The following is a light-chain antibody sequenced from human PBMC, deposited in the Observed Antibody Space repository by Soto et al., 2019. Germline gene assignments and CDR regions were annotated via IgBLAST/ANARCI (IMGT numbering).Light chain of an antibody. V-gene: IGKV3-15*01. CDR3: QQYSNWWS. CDR1: HSVSSN. CDR2: GAS. J-gene: IGKJ1*01. Sequence: EILMAQSPATLSVSPGERATLSCRASHSVSSNLAWYQQKPGQAPRLLIYGASTRATGVPARFSGSGSGTEFTLTITSLQFEDFAIYYCQQYSNWWSFGQGTKV.